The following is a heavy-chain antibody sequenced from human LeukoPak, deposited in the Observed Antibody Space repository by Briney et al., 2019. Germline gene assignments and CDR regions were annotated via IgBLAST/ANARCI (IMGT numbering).Heavy chain of an antibody. V-gene: IGHV3-30-3*01. CDR3: ATLTGTTDY. J-gene: IGHJ4*02. Sequence: GGSLRLSCAASGFTFSSYAMHWVRQAPGKGLEWVAVISYDGSNKYYADSVKGRFTISRDNSKNTLYLQMNSLRAEDTAVYYCATLTGTTDYWGQGTLVTVSP. CDR2: ISYDGSNK. D-gene: IGHD1-7*01. CDR1: GFTFSSYA.